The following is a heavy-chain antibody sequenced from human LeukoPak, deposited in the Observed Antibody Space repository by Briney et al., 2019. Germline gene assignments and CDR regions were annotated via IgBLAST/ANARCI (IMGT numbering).Heavy chain of an antibody. CDR1: GYSFTSYW. CDR2: IYPGDSDT. J-gene: IGHJ4*02. D-gene: IGHD2-15*01. CDR3: ARLSGFDCSGGSCYVFDY. V-gene: IGHV5-51*01. Sequence: GESLKISCKGSGYSFTSYWIGWVRQMPGKGLEWMGIIYPGDSDTRYSPSFQGQVTISADKSNSTAYLQWSSLKASGTAMYYCARLSGFDCSGGSCYVFDYWGQGILVTVSS.